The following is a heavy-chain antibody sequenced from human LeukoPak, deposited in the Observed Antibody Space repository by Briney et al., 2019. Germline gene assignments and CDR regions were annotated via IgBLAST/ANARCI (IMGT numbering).Heavy chain of an antibody. CDR3: ARDGGGVSSWVSH. D-gene: IGHD2-8*02. Sequence: GESLKISCKGSGYSFSSYWISWVRQMPGKGLEWMGRIDPGDSFTKYRPSLEGRATISADKSLSTVYLQWSSLKASDTAIYYCARDGGGVSSWVSHWGQGTLVTVSS. V-gene: IGHV5-10-1*01. CDR2: IDPGDSFT. CDR1: GYSFSSYW. J-gene: IGHJ4*02.